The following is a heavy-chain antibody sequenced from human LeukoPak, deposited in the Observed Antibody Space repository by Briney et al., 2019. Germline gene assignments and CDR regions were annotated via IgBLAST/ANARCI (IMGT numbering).Heavy chain of an antibody. Sequence: ASVKVSCKASGYTFTSYDINWVRQATGQGLEWMGWMNPNSGNTNYAQKLQGRVTMTTDTSTSTAYMELRSLRSDGTALYYCARDGHRMYYYGGSDYHFDYWGQGTLVTVSS. J-gene: IGHJ4*02. CDR2: MNPNSGNT. CDR3: ARDGHRMYYYGGSDYHFDY. D-gene: IGHD3-22*01. V-gene: IGHV1-18*01. CDR1: GYTFTSYD.